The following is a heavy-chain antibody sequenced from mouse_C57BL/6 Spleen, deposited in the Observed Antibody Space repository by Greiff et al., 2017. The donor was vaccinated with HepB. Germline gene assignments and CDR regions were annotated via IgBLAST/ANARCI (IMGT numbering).Heavy chain of an antibody. Sequence: VQLQQPGAELVKPGASVKMSCKASGYTFTSYWITWVKQRPGQGLEWIGDIYPGSGSTNYNEKFKSKATLTVDTSSSTAYMQLSSLTSEDSAVYYCARFDYYGSSPYYAMDYWGQGTSVTVSS. CDR3: ARFDYYGSSPYYAMDY. D-gene: IGHD1-1*01. J-gene: IGHJ4*01. V-gene: IGHV1-55*01. CDR1: GYTFTSYW. CDR2: IYPGSGST.